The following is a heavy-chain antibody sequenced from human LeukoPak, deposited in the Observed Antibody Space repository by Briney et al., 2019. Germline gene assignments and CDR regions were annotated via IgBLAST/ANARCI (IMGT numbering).Heavy chain of an antibody. V-gene: IGHV3-53*01. CDR2: IYSGGRT. J-gene: IGHJ4*02. CDR3: RGCSSTSCYDY. CDR1: GFTVSSNY. Sequence: GGSLRLSCVASGFTVSSNYMSWVRQAPGKGLEWVSVIYSGGRTYYADSVKGRFTISRDNSKNTLSLQMDSLRAEDTAVYYCRGCSSTSCYDYWGQGTLVSVSS. D-gene: IGHD2-2*01.